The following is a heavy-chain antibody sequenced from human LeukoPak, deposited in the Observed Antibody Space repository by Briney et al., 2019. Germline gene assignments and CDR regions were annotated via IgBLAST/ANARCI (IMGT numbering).Heavy chain of an antibody. CDR3: ARDPRSGYYTGYYYYYGMDV. D-gene: IGHD3-3*01. V-gene: IGHV4-59*12. J-gene: IGHJ6*02. Sequence: SETLSLTCTVSGGSISSYYWSWIRQPPGKGLEWIGYIYYSGSTYYNPSLKSRVTVSVDTSKNQFSLKLSSVTAADTAVYYCARDPRSGYYTGYYYYYGMDVWGQGTTVTVSS. CDR2: IYYSGST. CDR1: GGSISSYY.